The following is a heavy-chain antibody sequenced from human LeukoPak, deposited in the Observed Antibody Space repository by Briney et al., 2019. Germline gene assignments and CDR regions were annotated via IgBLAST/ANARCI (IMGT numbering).Heavy chain of an antibody. Sequence: ASVKVSCKVSGYTLTELSMHWVRQAPGKGLEWMGGFDPEDGETIYAQKFQGRVTMTEDTSTDTAYMELSSLRSEDTAVYYCATAEVVAATPAYWGQGTLVTVSS. CDR2: FDPEDGET. V-gene: IGHV1-24*01. CDR3: ATAEVVAATPAY. CDR1: GYTLTELS. J-gene: IGHJ4*02. D-gene: IGHD2-15*01.